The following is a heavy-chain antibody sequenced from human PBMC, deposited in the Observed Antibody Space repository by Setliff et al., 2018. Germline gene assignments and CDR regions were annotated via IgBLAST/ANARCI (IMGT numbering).Heavy chain of an antibody. Sequence: GASVKVSCKASGYTFTSYGINWVRQAPGQGLEWMGWISAYAQKFQGRVTMTTDTSTNTAFMQLSSLRSDDTAVYYCVREGVDSRSSTDYRYYMDVWGKGTTVTV. V-gene: IGHV1-18*01. J-gene: IGHJ6*03. D-gene: IGHD3-22*01. CDR1: GYTFTSYG. CDR3: VREGVDSRSSTDYRYYMDV. CDR2: ISA.